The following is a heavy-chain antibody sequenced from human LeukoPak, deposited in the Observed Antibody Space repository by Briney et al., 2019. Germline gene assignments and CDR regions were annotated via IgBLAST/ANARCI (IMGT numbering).Heavy chain of an antibody. Sequence: SETLSLACAVYGGSLSGYYWSWIRQPPGKGLEWIGEINHSGSTNYNPSLKSRVTMSVDTSKNQFSLKLSSVTAADTAVYYCARGLGYSYESNWFDPWGQGTLVTVSS. CDR1: GGSLSGYY. V-gene: IGHV4-34*01. D-gene: IGHD5-18*01. CDR3: ARGLGYSYESNWFDP. J-gene: IGHJ5*02. CDR2: INHSGST.